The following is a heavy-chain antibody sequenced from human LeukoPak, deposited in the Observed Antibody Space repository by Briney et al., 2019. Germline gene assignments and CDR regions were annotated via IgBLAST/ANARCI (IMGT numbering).Heavy chain of an antibody. CDR2: IFYSGNT. CDR1: AGSISSSDYY. Sequence: SETLSLTCTVSAGSISSSDYYRGWIRQPPGKGLEWIGSIFYSGNTYYNPSLKSRITISVDTSKNQFSLKLSSVTAADTAVYHCARVAVAGTSFDYWGQGTLVTVSS. V-gene: IGHV4-39*01. CDR3: ARVAVAGTSFDY. J-gene: IGHJ4*02. D-gene: IGHD6-19*01.